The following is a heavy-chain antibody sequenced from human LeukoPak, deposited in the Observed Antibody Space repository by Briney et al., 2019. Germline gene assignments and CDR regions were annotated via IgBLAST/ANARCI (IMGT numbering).Heavy chain of an antibody. J-gene: IGHJ5*02. Sequence: PGGSLRLSCVGSGFTFSHKGMHWVRQAPGKGLEWLAFVRYDGTDKYYADSVRGRFTISRDNSKNTVYLQMNTLRVEDTAMFLCAKESDTGFCSSTSCPPDHWGQGVLVTVSS. CDR1: GFTFSHKG. D-gene: IGHD2-2*01. V-gene: IGHV3-30*02. CDR3: AKESDTGFCSSTSCPPDH. CDR2: VRYDGTDK.